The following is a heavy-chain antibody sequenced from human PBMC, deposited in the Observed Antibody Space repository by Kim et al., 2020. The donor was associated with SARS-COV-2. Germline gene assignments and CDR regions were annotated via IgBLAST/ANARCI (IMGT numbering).Heavy chain of an antibody. V-gene: IGHV4-34*01. D-gene: IGHD4-17*01. CDR3: ARGGYGDYLIY. Sequence: SETLSLTCAVYGGSFSGYYWSWIRQPPGKGLEWIGEINHSGSTNYNPSLKSRVTISVDTSKNQFSLKLSSVTAADTAVYYCARGGYGDYLIYWGQGTLVTVSS. CDR2: INHSGST. J-gene: IGHJ4*02. CDR1: GGSFSGYY.